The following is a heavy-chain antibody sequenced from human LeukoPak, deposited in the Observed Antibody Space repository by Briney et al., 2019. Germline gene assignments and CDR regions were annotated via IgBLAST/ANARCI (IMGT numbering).Heavy chain of an antibody. Sequence: GGSLKSSCKGSGYSFTSYWIGWVRQMPGKGLEWMGIIYPGDSDTRYSPSFQGQVTISADKSISTAYLQWSSLKASDTAMYYCARGSGGGGDREYYFDYWGQGTLVTVAS. D-gene: IGHD3-16*01. V-gene: IGHV5-51*01. J-gene: IGHJ4*02. CDR3: ARGSGGGGDREYYFDY. CDR1: GYSFTSYW. CDR2: IYPGDSDT.